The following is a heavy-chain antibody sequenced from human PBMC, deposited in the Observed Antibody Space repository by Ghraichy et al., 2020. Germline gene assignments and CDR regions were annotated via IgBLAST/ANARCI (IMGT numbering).Heavy chain of an antibody. V-gene: IGHV4-30-2*01. Sequence: SETLSLTCAVSGGSISSGGYSWSWIRQPPGKGLEWIGYIYHSGSTYYNPSLKSRVTISVDRSKNQFSLKLSSVTAADTAVYYCARVGGNPVDYYYYGIDVWGQGTTVTVSS. D-gene: IGHD4-23*01. CDR3: ARVGGNPVDYYYYGIDV. CDR1: GGSISSGGYS. CDR2: IYHSGST. J-gene: IGHJ6*02.